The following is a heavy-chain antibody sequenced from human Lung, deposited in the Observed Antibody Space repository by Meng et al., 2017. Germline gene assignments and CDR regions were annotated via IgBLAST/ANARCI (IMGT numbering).Heavy chain of an antibody. Sequence: VTLVVCGGGLVQPGGSLRRSCAASGFTFSTHWMHWVRQAPGKGLEWVSRITGDGSSTIYADSVQGRFTMSRDNAKNTLSLQMNSLRAEDTAVYYCARGGVTTDDWGQGTLVTVSS. CDR3: ARGGVTTDD. D-gene: IGHD4-17*01. V-gene: IGHV3-74*01. J-gene: IGHJ4*02. CDR1: GFTFSTHW. CDR2: ITGDGSST.